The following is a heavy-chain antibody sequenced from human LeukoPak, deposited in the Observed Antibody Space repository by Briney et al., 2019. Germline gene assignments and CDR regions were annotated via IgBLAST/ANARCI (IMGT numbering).Heavy chain of an antibody. D-gene: IGHD3-10*01. CDR1: GYTFTSYD. Sequence: ASVKVSCKASGYTFTSYDINWVRQATGQGLEWMGWMNPNSGNTGYAQKFQGRVTMTRNTSISTAYMELSSLRSEDTAVYYCARAKGSLLAFDIWGQGTMVTVSS. V-gene: IGHV1-8*01. J-gene: IGHJ3*02. CDR2: MNPNSGNT. CDR3: ARAKGSLLAFDI.